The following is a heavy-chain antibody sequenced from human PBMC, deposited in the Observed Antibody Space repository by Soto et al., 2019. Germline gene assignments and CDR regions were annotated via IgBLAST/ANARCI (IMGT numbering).Heavy chain of an antibody. D-gene: IGHD3-10*01. CDR1: GFTFSSYS. J-gene: IGHJ4*02. V-gene: IGHV3-23*01. Sequence: GSLRLSCSASGFTFSSYSMNWVRQAPGKGLEWVSAISGGGDTTSYADSVKGRFTVSRDGSKNTLYLQMSSLRAEDTALYYCAKGRGGSGSLTPRVDFWGQGTLVTVSS. CDR2: ISGGGDTT. CDR3: AKGRGGSGSLTPRVDF.